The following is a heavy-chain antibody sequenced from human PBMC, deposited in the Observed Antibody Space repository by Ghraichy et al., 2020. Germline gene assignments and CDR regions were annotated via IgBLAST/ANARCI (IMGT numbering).Heavy chain of an antibody. CDR2: IKSKTDGGTT. CDR1: GFTFSNAW. D-gene: IGHD1-26*01. V-gene: IGHV3-15*07. J-gene: IGHJ4*02. Sequence: LSLTCAASGFTFSNAWMNWVRQAPGKGLEWVGRIKSKTDGGTTDYAAPVKGRFTISRDDSKNTLYLQMNSLKTEDTALYYCTTAYYHIFDYWGQGTLVTVSS. CDR3: TTAYYHIFDY.